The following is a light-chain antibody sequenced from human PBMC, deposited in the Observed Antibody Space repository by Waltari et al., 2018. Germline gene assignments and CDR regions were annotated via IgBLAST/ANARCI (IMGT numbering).Light chain of an antibody. CDR2: AVN. V-gene: IGLV2-11*01. CDR3: CSFAGSYTRV. CDR1: SSDVGGYNY. J-gene: IGLJ1*01. Sequence: QSALTQPRSVSGSPGQSVTISCTGTSSDVGGYNYVSWYQQHPGKAPKLMNYAVNKRPPGVPDRFSGSKSDNTASLTISGLQAEDEADYYCCSFAGSYTRVFGPGTQVTVL.